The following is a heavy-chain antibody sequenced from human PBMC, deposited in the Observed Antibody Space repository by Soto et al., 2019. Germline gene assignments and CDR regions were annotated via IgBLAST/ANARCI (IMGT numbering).Heavy chain of an antibody. CDR1: GFTFSTSA. CDR3: VKDTRLVASKWGDP. J-gene: IGHJ5*02. D-gene: IGHD7-27*01. CDR2: ISGSGDNT. Sequence: EVQLLESGGGLVQPGGSLRLSCAASGFTFSTSAMSWVRQAPGKGLEWVSGISGSGDNTYYADSVTGRFTISRDNSKNTLYLQLNSLRADVTAIYYCVKDTRLVASKWGDPWGQGSLVTVSS. V-gene: IGHV3-23*01.